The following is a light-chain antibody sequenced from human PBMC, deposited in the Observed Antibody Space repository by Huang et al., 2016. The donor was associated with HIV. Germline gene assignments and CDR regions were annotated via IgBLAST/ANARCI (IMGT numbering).Light chain of an antibody. Sequence: DIVMTQSPDAMTVSLGERATINCKSSQTILHSSGNKNHLAWYHQRPGQPPKLLIYWASTRESGVPERFSGSGSGTDFTLTISSLQAEDVALYFCHQYYSTPQTFGQGTKVEVQ. CDR3: HQYYSTPQT. CDR1: QTILHSSGNKNH. CDR2: WAS. V-gene: IGKV4-1*01. J-gene: IGKJ1*01.